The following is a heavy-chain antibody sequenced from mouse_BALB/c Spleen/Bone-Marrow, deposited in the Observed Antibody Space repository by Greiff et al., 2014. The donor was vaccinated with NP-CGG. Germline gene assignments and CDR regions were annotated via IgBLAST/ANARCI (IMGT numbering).Heavy chain of an antibody. CDR1: GYSITSGY. V-gene: IGHV3-8*02. CDR2: ISHSGNT. CDR3: ATYDGYCFDY. Sequence: EVQLQQSGPSLVKPSQTLSLTCSVTGYSITSGYWNWIRQFPGNKLEYMGYISHSGNTYYNPSLKSRISIIRDASKTQSSLQLNCVTTEDTAAYYCATYDGYCFDYWGQGTTLTVSS. D-gene: IGHD2-3*01. J-gene: IGHJ2*01.